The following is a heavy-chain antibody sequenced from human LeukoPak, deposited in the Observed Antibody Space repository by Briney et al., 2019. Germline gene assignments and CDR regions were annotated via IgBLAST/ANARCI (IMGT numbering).Heavy chain of an antibody. CDR1: GYTFTSYG. D-gene: IGHD2-2*02. CDR3: ARACCSSTSCYTPWFDP. Sequence: ASVKVSCKASGYTFTSYGISWVRQAPGQGLEWMGWISAYNGNTNYAQKLQGRVTMTKDTSTSTAYMELRSLRSDDTAVYYCARACCSSTSCYTPWFDPWGQGTLVTVSS. CDR2: ISAYNGNT. V-gene: IGHV1-18*01. J-gene: IGHJ5*02.